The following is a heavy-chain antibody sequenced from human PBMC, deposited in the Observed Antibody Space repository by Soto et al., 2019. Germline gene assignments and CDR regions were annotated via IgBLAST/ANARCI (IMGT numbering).Heavy chain of an antibody. CDR3: ARGQRFSDWFDP. D-gene: IGHD3-3*01. J-gene: IGHJ5*02. Sequence: PSETLSLTCSVSGGTISGYYWTWIRQPAGKGLEWIGRIYSSGNTKYNPSLQSRVTMSLDTSNNQFSLRLTSVAAADTAVYYCARGQRFSDWFDPWGQGTLVTVSS. V-gene: IGHV4-4*07. CDR2: IYSSGNT. CDR1: GGTISGYY.